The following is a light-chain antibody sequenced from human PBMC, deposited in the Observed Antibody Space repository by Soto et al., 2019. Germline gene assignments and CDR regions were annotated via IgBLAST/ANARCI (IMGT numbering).Light chain of an antibody. Sequence: QSVLTQPPSVSGAPGQRVTISCTGSSSNIGAGYDVHWYQQLPGTAPKLLIYGNSNRPSGVPDRFSGSMSGTSASLAITGLQAEDEADYYCQSYDSSLSGSEVFGTGTKVTVL. V-gene: IGLV1-40*01. CDR2: GNS. CDR1: SSNIGAGYD. J-gene: IGLJ1*01. CDR3: QSYDSSLSGSEV.